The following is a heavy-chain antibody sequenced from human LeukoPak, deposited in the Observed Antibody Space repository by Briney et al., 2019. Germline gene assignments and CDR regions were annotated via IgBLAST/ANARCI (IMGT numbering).Heavy chain of an antibody. CDR1: GYTFTSYG. Sequence: ASVKVSCKASGYTFTSYGIRWVRQAPGQGLEWMGWISAYNGNTNYAQKLQGRVTMTTDTSTSTAYMELSSLRSEDTAVYYCARSATKKGYSRIYYYYGMDVWGQGTTVTVSS. CDR3: ARSATKKGYSRIYYYYGMDV. D-gene: IGHD2-15*01. J-gene: IGHJ6*02. V-gene: IGHV1-18*01. CDR2: ISAYNGNT.